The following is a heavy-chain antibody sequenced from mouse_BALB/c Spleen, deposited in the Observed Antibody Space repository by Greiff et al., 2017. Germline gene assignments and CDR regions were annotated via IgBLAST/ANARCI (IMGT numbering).Heavy chain of an antibody. CDR2: SRNKANDYTT. V-gene: IGHV7-1*02. Sequence: EVQLVESGGGLVQPGGSLRLSCATSGFTFSDFYMEWVRQPPGKRLEWIAASRNKANDYTTEYSASVKGRFIGSRDTSQSILYLQMNALRAEDTAIYYCARDAGYGNSDAMDYWGQGTSVTVSS. J-gene: IGHJ4*01. CDR3: ARDAGYGNSDAMDY. D-gene: IGHD2-10*02. CDR1: GFTFSDFY.